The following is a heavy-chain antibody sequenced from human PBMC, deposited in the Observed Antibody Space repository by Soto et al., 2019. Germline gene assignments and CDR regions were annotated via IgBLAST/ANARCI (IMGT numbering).Heavy chain of an antibody. CDR1: GFTFSSYA. CDR3: AKHSGYDYGYYYYYMDV. V-gene: IGHV3-23*01. D-gene: IGHD5-12*01. J-gene: IGHJ6*03. Sequence: GGSLRLSCAASGFTFSSYAMSWVRQAPGKGLEWVSAISGSGGSTYYADSVKGRFTISRDNSKNTLYLQMNGLRAEDTAVYYCAKHSGYDYGYYYYYMDVWGKGTTVTVSS. CDR2: ISGSGGST.